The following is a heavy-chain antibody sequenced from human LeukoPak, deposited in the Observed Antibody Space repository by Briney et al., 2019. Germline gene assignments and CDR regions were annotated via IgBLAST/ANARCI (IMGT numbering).Heavy chain of an antibody. CDR2: IYYSGST. CDR3: ARSRTTYYYGSGSEYYFDY. J-gene: IGHJ4*02. Sequence: SETLSLTCTVSGGSISSGDYYWSWIRQPPGKGLEWIGYIYYSGSTYYNPSLKSRVTISVDTSKNQFSLKVRSVTAADTAVYYCARSRTTYYYGSGSEYYFDYWGQGTLVTVSS. V-gene: IGHV4-30-4*08. D-gene: IGHD3-10*01. CDR1: GGSISSGDYY.